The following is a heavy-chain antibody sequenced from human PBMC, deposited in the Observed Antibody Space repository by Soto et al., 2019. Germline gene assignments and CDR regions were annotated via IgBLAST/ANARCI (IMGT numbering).Heavy chain of an antibody. CDR2: IGESGTPT. CDR1: GFTFSSYA. J-gene: IGHJ6*02. D-gene: IGHD2-2*01. Sequence: LRLSFAASGFTFSSYAMKWVRQAPGKGLEWVSLIGESGTPTYYADSVKGRFTISRDNSGNTLFLEMYSLRAEDTAVYYCARYIPGVRYYGMDVWGQGTTVTVSS. V-gene: IGHV3-23*01. CDR3: ARYIPGVRYYGMDV.